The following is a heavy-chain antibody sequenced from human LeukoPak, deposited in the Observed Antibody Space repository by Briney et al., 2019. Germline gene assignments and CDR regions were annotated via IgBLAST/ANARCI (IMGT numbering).Heavy chain of an antibody. CDR3: ARDFPASITKDAFDI. D-gene: IGHD3-10*01. CDR1: GLTFSNYN. Sequence: PGGSLRLSCAASGLTFSNYNMNWVRQAPGKGLEWVSGINWNGGSTGYADSVKGRFTISRDNAKNSLYLQMNSLRAEDTAVYYCARDFPASITKDAFDIWGQGTMVTVSS. CDR2: INWNGGST. V-gene: IGHV3-20*04. J-gene: IGHJ3*02.